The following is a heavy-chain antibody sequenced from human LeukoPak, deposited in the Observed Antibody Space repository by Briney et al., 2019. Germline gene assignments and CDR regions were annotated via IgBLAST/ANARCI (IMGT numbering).Heavy chain of an antibody. CDR3: ARSKSIAALGWDSEYFQH. J-gene: IGHJ1*01. Sequence: ASVKVSCKASGYTFTSYGISWVRQAPGQGLEWMGWINPNSGGTNYAQKFQGRVTMTRDTSISTAYMELSRLRSDDTAVYYCARSKSIAALGWDSEYFQHWGQGTLVTVSS. D-gene: IGHD6-6*01. V-gene: IGHV1-2*02. CDR1: GYTFTSYG. CDR2: INPNSGGT.